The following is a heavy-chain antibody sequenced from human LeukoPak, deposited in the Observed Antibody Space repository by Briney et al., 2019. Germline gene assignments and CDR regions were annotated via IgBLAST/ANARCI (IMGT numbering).Heavy chain of an antibody. V-gene: IGHV5-51*01. CDR2: INPDDSDT. D-gene: IGHD2-2*01. Sequence: NRGESLKISCKGSGNSFTSNWIAWVRQMPGKGLEWMGIINPDDSDTQYSAPFQGQVTISADRSTSTAYLHWSSLKASDTAIYYCAKRRLNVHETSLWDPDLWGQGTLVTVSS. J-gene: IGHJ5*02. CDR1: GNSFTSNW. CDR3: AKRRLNVHETSLWDPDL.